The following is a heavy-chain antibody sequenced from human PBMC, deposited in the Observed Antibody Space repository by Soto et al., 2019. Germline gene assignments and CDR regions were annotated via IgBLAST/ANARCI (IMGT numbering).Heavy chain of an antibody. D-gene: IGHD3-3*01. CDR3: ARLPITIFGVVGVVDY. Sequence: GGSLRLSCAASGFTFSSYWMSWVRQAPGKGLEWVANIKQDGSEKYYVDSVKGRFTISRDNAKNSLYLQMNSLRAEDTAVYYCARLPITIFGVVGVVDYWGQGTLVTVSS. J-gene: IGHJ4*02. V-gene: IGHV3-7*01. CDR1: GFTFSSYW. CDR2: IKQDGSEK.